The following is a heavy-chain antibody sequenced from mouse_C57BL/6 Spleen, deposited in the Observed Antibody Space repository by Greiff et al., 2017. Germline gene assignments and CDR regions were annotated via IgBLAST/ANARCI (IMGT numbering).Heavy chain of an antibody. CDR3: ARSRDYYYAMDY. V-gene: IGHV1-55*01. CDR1: GYTFTSYW. Sequence: VQLKQPGAELVKPGASVKMSCKASGYTFTSYWITWVKQRPGQGLEWIGDIYPGSGSTNYNEKFKSKATLTVDTSSSTAYMQLSSLTSEDSAVYYCARSRDYYYAMDYWGQGTSVTVSS. J-gene: IGHJ4*01. CDR2: IYPGSGST.